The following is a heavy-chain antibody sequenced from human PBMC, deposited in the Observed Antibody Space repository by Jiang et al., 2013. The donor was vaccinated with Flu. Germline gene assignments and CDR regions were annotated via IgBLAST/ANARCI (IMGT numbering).Heavy chain of an antibody. V-gene: IGHV4-30-4*01. D-gene: IGHD3-3*01. CDR2: IHYSGST. Sequence: GPGLVKPSQTLSLTCTVSGGSISSGDYYWSWIRQPPGKGLEWIGHIHYSGSTYYNPSLKSRITISVDTSKNQFSLKLSSVTAADTAMYYCARALSIFGVITRPFDYWGQGTLVTVSS. CDR3: ARALSIFGVITRPFDY. J-gene: IGHJ4*02. CDR1: GGSISSGDYY.